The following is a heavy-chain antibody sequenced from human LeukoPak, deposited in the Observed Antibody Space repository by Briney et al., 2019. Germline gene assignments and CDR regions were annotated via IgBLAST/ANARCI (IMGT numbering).Heavy chain of an antibody. D-gene: IGHD2-15*01. CDR1: GASIRSGDYY. CDR2: IYDSGST. J-gene: IGHJ3*02. Sequence: PSETLSLTCTVSGASIRSGDYYWSWIRQPPGKGLEWIGYIYDSGSTYYNPSLKSRITISVGTSENRFSLKLSSVTAADTAVYYCARDCSGGSCYGAFDIWGQGTMVTVSS. CDR3: ARDCSGGSCYGAFDI. V-gene: IGHV4-30-4*01.